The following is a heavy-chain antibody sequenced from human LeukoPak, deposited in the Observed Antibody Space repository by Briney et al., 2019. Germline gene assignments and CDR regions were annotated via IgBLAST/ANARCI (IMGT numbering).Heavy chain of an antibody. J-gene: IGHJ4*02. Sequence: GGSLRLSCAASGFTFSSYSMNWVRQAPGKGLEWVSYIISSSSTIYYADSVKGRFTISRDNSKNTLYLQMNSLRAEDTAVYYCARDGLNYDSSGYLSYFDYWGQGTLVTVSS. D-gene: IGHD3-22*01. V-gene: IGHV3-48*01. CDR2: IISSSSTI. CDR3: ARDGLNYDSSGYLSYFDY. CDR1: GFTFSSYS.